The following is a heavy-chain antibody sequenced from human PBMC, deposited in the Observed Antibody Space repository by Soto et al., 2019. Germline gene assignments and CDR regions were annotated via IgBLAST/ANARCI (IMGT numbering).Heavy chain of an antibody. J-gene: IGHJ5*02. Sequence: QVQLVQSGAEVKKPGSSVKVSCKASADTFNSYSLSWLRQAPGQRLEWIGGITPVFGTADYAQSFEDRLTITADDSTSTVFIGLSRLRTDDNAGYYCARRLGGTTVTNWFAPWGQGTLVTVSS. CDR2: ITPVFGTA. V-gene: IGHV1-69*01. CDR1: ADTFNSYS. CDR3: ARRLGGTTVTNWFAP. D-gene: IGHD4-17*01.